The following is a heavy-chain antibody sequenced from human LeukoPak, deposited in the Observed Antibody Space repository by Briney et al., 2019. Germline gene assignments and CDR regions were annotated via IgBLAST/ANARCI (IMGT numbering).Heavy chain of an antibody. Sequence: SETLSLTCTVSGGSISRDYWTWIRQAPGKGLECIGHIYYNGITNYNPSLKSRVTISVDTSKNQFSLKLSSVTAADTAVYYCARRWSSSWPILNWFDPWGQGTLVTVSS. CDR2: IYYNGIT. CDR1: GGSISRDY. D-gene: IGHD6-13*01. V-gene: IGHV4-59*12. J-gene: IGHJ5*02. CDR3: ARRWSSSWPILNWFDP.